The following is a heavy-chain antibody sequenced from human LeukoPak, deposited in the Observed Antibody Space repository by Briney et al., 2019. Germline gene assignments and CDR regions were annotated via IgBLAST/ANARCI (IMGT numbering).Heavy chain of an antibody. CDR2: ISSSSRTI. V-gene: IGHV3-48*01. Sequence: TGGSLRLSCAASGFTFSTYNMNWVRQAPGKGLEWVSYISSSSRTIYYADSVKGRFTISRDNSKNTLYLQMNSLRAEDTAVYYCAKDQEPSIGIAAAGTDDAFDIWGQGTMVTVSS. CDR3: AKDQEPSIGIAAAGTDDAFDI. CDR1: GFTFSTYN. D-gene: IGHD6-13*01. J-gene: IGHJ3*02.